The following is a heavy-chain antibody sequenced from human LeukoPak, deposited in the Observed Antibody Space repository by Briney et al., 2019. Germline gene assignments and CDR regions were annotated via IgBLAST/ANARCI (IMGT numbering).Heavy chain of an antibody. D-gene: IGHD3-22*01. J-gene: IGHJ1*01. V-gene: IGHV1-2*02. CDR1: GYTFTGYY. CDR3: ARDYYDSGGYSVEYFQH. CDR2: INPNSGGT. Sequence: GASVKVSCKASGYTFTGYYMHWVRQAPGQGLEWMGWINPNSGGTNYAQKFQGRVSMTRDTSISTAYMELSRLRSDDTAVYYCARDYYDSGGYSVEYFQHWGQGTLVTVSS.